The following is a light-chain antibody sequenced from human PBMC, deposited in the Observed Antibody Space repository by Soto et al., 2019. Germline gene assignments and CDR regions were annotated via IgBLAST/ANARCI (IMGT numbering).Light chain of an antibody. CDR3: QQYGTSEII. Sequence: EIVLTQSPGPLSLSPGERATLSCRASQSVSSNLAWYQQKPGQAPRLLIYDTSSRATGIPDRFSGSGSGTDFTLTITRLEPEDFAVFYCQQYGTSEIIFGQGTRLEIK. CDR1: QSVSSN. J-gene: IGKJ5*01. V-gene: IGKV3-20*01. CDR2: DTS.